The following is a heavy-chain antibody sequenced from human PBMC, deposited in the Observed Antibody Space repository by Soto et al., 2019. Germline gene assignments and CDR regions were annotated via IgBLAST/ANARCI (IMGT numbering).Heavy chain of an antibody. J-gene: IGHJ4*02. CDR3: AADLPDWGAYAFDY. CDR1: GFTFTNAW. CDR2: IKSKTNGGTT. V-gene: IGHV3-15*07. D-gene: IGHD3-16*01. Sequence: EVQLVESGGGLVEPGGSLRLSCVASGFTFTNAWLNWVRQAPGKGLEWVGRIKSKTNGGTTDYAAPVKGRFTISRDDSENTVYLQMNTLKTEDTAVYYCAADLPDWGAYAFDYWGQGTLVSVSS.